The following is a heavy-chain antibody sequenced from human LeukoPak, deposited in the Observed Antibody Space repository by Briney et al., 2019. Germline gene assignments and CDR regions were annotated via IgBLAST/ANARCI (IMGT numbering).Heavy chain of an antibody. V-gene: IGHV3-30*03. J-gene: IGHJ4*02. CDR1: GFTFSNAW. D-gene: IGHD3-22*01. CDR3: ATSRDYYDSSGYYPYYFDY. Sequence: GGSLRLSCAASGFTFSNAWMSWVRQAPGKGLEWVAVIPNDRRNNYYADSVKGRFTISRDNSKNTLYLQMNSLRAEDTAVYYCATSRDYYDSSGYYPYYFDYWGQGTLVTVSS. CDR2: IPNDRRNN.